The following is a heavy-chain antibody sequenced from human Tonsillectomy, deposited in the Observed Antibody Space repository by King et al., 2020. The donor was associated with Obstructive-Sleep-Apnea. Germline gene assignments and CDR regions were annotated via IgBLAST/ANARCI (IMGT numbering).Heavy chain of an antibody. CDR1: GGTFKNNG. D-gene: IGHD3-9*01. Sequence: QLVQSGAEVKKPGSSVKVSCKTSGGTFKNNGISWVRQAPGQGLEWMGGIIPIFGTTNLTQKFQGRLTITADKSATAAYMELSSLRPADTAVYYCARVRDPLRGNFDQDFWGQGTLVTVSS. V-gene: IGHV1-69*06. CDR3: ARVRDPLRGNFDQDF. CDR2: IIPIFGTT. J-gene: IGHJ4*02.